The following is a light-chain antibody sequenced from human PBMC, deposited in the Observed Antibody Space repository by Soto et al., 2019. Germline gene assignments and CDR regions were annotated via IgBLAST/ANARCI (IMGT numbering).Light chain of an antibody. CDR2: LDS. V-gene: IGKV2-28*01. Sequence: DIVMTQSPLSLPVTPGEPASISCRSSQSLLHSNGYNYLDWYLQKPGQSPQLLIYLDSNRASGVPDRFSGSGSGTDFTLKISRVEAEDVGVYYCMQALQTILFTFGPGTKVDIK. CDR3: MQALQTILFT. CDR1: QSLLHSNGYNY. J-gene: IGKJ3*01.